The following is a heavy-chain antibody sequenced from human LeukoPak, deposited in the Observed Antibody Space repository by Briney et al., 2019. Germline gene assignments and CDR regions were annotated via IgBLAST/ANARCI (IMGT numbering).Heavy chain of an antibody. V-gene: IGHV1-24*01. CDR3: ATGVAAAGWLDY. J-gene: IGHJ4*02. Sequence: GPSVKVSCKVSGYTLTELSVHWVRQAPGKGLEWMGGFHPEDGETIYAQKFQGRVTMTEDTSTDTAYMELSSLRSEDTAVYYCATGVAAAGWLDYWGQGTLVTVSS. CDR2: FHPEDGET. D-gene: IGHD6-13*01. CDR1: GYTLTELS.